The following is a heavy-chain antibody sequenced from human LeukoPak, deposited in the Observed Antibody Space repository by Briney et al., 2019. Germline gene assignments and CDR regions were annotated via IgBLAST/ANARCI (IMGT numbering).Heavy chain of an antibody. Sequence: GGSLRLSCAASGFTFSSYSMNWVRQAPGKGLEWVSSISSSSSYIYYADSVKGRFTISRDNAKNSLYLQMNSLRAEDTAVYYCARDRPLAKGGYYYYYMDVWGKGTTVTVSS. CDR3: ARDRPLAKGGYYYYYMDV. D-gene: IGHD5-12*01. CDR2: ISSSSSYI. CDR1: GFTFSSYS. J-gene: IGHJ6*03. V-gene: IGHV3-21*01.